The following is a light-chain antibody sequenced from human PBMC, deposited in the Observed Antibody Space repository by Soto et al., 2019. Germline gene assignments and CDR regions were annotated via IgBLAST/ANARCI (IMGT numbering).Light chain of an antibody. CDR3: QQRGT. CDR1: QSISSY. V-gene: IGKV1-39*01. Sequence: DIQMTQSPSSLSASVGDRVTITCRASQSISSYLNWYQQKPGKAPKLLIDAASSLQSGVPSRFSGSGSGTDFTLTISSLQPEDFATYYCQQRGTFGQGTTWEI. J-gene: IGKJ1*01. CDR2: AAS.